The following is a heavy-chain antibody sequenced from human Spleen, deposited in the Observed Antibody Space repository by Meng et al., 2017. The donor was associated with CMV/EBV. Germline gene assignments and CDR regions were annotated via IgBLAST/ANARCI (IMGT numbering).Heavy chain of an antibody. CDR2: IYCTGST. D-gene: IGHD2-2*01. CDR3: ARGAVVPASTNYFDP. J-gene: IGHJ5*02. Sequence: GSVRSGDYYWSWSPRARGNGREWIEYIYCTGSTYDNPYRQNRGTRSLETSKNQFSLQLTSGTAADTAVYYCARGAVVPASTNYFDPWGQGILVTVSS. CDR1: GSVRSGDYY. V-gene: IGHV4-30-4*08.